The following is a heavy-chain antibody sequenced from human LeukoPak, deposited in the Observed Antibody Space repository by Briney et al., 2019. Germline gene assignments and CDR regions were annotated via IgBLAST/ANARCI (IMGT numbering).Heavy chain of an antibody. CDR3: ARVADPTAFYYGMDV. D-gene: IGHD2-15*01. CDR1: GFTYGNYL. V-gene: IGHV3-74*01. Sequence: GGSLRLSCAASGFTYGNYLMHWVRQAPGKGLVWVSRISPDGRSTNYADFVKGRFTVSRDNSKNTLYLQMNSLRAEDTAVYYCARVADPTAFYYGMDVWGQGTTVTVSS. J-gene: IGHJ6*02. CDR2: ISPDGRST.